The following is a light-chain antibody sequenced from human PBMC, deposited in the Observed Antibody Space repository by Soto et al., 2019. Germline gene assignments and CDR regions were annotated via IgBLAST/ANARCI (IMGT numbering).Light chain of an antibody. CDR1: SSNIGAGYD. V-gene: IGLV1-40*01. Sequence: QAVVTQPPSVSGAPGQRVTISCTGSSSNIGAGYDVHWYQQLPGTAPKLLIYGNSNRPSGVPDRFSGSKSGTSASLAITGLQAEDEADYHCQSYDSSLSEVFGTGTKLTVL. CDR2: GNS. CDR3: QSYDSSLSEV. J-gene: IGLJ1*01.